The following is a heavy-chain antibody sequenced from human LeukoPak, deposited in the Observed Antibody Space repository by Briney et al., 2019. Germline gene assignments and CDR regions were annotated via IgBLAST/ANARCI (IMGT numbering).Heavy chain of an antibody. CDR1: GGTFSSYA. V-gene: IGHV1-69*13. CDR3: ARESSWGYDSSGYYFS. J-gene: IGHJ5*02. Sequence: ASVKVSCKASGGTFSSYAISWVRQAPGQGLEWMGGIIPIFGTANYAQEFQGRVTITADESTGTAYMELSSLRADDTAVYYCARESSWGYDSSGYYFSWGQGTLVTVSS. CDR2: IIPIFGTA. D-gene: IGHD3-22*01.